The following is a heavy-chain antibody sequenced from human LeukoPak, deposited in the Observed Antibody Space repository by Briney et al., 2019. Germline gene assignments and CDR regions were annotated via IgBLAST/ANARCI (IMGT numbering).Heavy chain of an antibody. D-gene: IGHD6-19*01. J-gene: IGHJ4*02. CDR1: GFTFSSYS. Sequence: GGSLRLSCAASGFTFSSYSMNWVRQAPGKRLEWVSSISSSSSYIYYADSVKGRFTISRDNAKNSLYLQMNSLRAEDTAVYYCVSSSGWDTPVDYWGQGTLVTVSS. CDR2: ISSSSSYI. CDR3: VSSSGWDTPVDY. V-gene: IGHV3-21*01.